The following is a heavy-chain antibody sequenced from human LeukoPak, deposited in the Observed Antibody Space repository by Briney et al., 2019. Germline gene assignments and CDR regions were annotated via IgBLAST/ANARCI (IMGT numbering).Heavy chain of an antibody. J-gene: IGHJ6*02. Sequence: ASVKVSCKASGYTSTSYGISWVRQAPGQGLEWMGWISAYNGNTNYAQKLQGRVTMTTDTSTSTAYMELRSLRSDDTAVYYCARETYPGITMIVVVTYGMDVWGQGTTVTVSS. V-gene: IGHV1-18*01. D-gene: IGHD3-22*01. CDR2: ISAYNGNT. CDR3: ARETYPGITMIVVVTYGMDV. CDR1: GYTSTSYG.